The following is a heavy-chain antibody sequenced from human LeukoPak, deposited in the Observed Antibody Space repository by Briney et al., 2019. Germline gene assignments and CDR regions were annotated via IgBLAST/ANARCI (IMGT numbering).Heavy chain of an antibody. D-gene: IGHD2-2*01. J-gene: IGHJ5*02. CDR1: GGSIGSYY. V-gene: IGHV4-59*01. Sequence: SETLSLTCTVSGGSIGSYYWSWIRQPPGKGLEWIGYIYYSGSTNYNPSLKSRVTISVDTSKNQFSLKLSSVTAADTAVYYCARIKVPAAVDPWGQGTLVTVSS. CDR2: IYYSGST. CDR3: ARIKVPAAVDP.